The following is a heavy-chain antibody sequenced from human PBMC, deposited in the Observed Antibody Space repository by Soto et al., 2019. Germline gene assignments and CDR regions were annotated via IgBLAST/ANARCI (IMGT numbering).Heavy chain of an antibody. D-gene: IGHD6-6*01. CDR2: INHSGST. CDR1: GGSFSGYY. J-gene: IGHJ5*02. CDR3: ARGEYSSSSNWFDP. Sequence: SETLSLTCAVYGGSFSGYYWSWIRQPPGKGLEWIGEINHSGSTNYNPSLKSRVTISVDTSKNQFSLKLSSVTAADTAVYYCARGEYSSSSNWFDPWGQGTLVTVSS. V-gene: IGHV4-34*01.